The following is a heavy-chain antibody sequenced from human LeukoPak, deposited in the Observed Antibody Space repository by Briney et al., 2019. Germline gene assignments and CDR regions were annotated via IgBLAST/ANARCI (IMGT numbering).Heavy chain of an antibody. V-gene: IGHV1-46*01. Sequence: GASLKVSCKASGYTFTSYDINWVRQAPGQGLEWMGVINPSGDFTSYAQNFQGRITVTRDMSTRTAYMEMSSLRSEDTAVYFCASEIPASGKFDSWGQGALVIVSS. CDR2: INPSGDFT. CDR3: ASEIPASGKFDS. CDR1: GYTFTSYD. J-gene: IGHJ4*02. D-gene: IGHD6-13*01.